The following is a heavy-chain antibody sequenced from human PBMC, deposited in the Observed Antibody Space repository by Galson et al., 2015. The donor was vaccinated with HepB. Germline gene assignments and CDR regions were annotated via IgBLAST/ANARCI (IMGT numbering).Heavy chain of an antibody. J-gene: IGHJ3*02. CDR1: GFTVSSNY. V-gene: IGHV3-66*01. CDR2: IYSGGST. Sequence: SLRLSCAASGFTVSSNYVSWVRQAPGKGLEWVSVIYSGGSTYYADSVKGRFTISRDNSKNTLYLQMNSLRAEDTAVYYCARDQGADAFDIWGQGTMVTVSS. D-gene: IGHD3-16*01. CDR3: ARDQGADAFDI.